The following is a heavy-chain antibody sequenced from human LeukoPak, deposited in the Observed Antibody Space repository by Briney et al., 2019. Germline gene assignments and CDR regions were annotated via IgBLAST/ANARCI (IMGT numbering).Heavy chain of an antibody. CDR2: ISSSSNHI. J-gene: IGHJ4*02. V-gene: IGHV3-21*01. CDR1: GFTFTSYG. Sequence: PGGSLRLSCMASGFTFTSYGMNWVRQAPGEGLEWVSSISSSSNHIYYADSVRGRFTISRDNAKNSLYLQMNSLRAEDTAVYYCVRAYCSSTRCDYYFDSWGQGTLVTVSS. D-gene: IGHD2-2*01. CDR3: VRAYCSSTRCDYYFDS.